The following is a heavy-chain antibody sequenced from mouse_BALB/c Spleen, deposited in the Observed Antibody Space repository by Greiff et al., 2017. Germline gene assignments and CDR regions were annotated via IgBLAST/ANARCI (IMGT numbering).Heavy chain of an antibody. J-gene: IGHJ2*01. CDR2: ISSGSSTI. D-gene: IGHD1-1*01. V-gene: IGHV5-17*02. CDR3: ARSHYYGRTENYFDY. Sequence: EVHLVESGGGLVQPGGSRKLSCAASGFTFSSFGMHWVRQAPEKGLEWVAYISSGSSTIYYADTVKGRFTISRDNPKNTLFLQMTSLRSEDTAMYYCARSHYYGRTENYFDYWGQGTTLTVSS. CDR1: GFTFSSFG.